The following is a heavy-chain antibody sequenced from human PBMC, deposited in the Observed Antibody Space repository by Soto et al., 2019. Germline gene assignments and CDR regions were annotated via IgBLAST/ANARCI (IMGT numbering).Heavy chain of an antibody. V-gene: IGHV3-74*01. J-gene: IGHJ4*02. Sequence: GGSLRLSCAASGFNFGPFWMHWVRQAPGKGLVWVSHINSDGTTIVYAESVRGRFTISRDNAENSLYLQMNSLRVEDTAVYYCARQYDATGYYHVPSDYWGQGALVTVSS. CDR2: INSDGTTI. D-gene: IGHD2-15*01. CDR3: ARQYDATGYYHVPSDY. CDR1: GFNFGPFW.